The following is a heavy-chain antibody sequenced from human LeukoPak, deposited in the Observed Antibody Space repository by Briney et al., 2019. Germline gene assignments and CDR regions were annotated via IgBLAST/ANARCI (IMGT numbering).Heavy chain of an antibody. V-gene: IGHV4-34*01. CDR1: GGSFSGYY. J-gene: IGHJ4*02. CDR3: ARGRWVSMGLDY. Sequence: SETLSLTCAVYGGSFSGYYWSWIRQPPGKGVEWIGEINHSGSTNYNPSLKSRVTISVDTSKNQFSLKLSSVTAADTAVYYCARGRWVSMGLDYWGQGTLVTVSS. CDR2: INHSGST. D-gene: IGHD5/OR15-5a*01.